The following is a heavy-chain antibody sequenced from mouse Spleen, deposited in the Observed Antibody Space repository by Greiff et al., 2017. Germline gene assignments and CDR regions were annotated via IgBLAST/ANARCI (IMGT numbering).Heavy chain of an antibody. D-gene: IGHD2-10*02. J-gene: IGHJ4*01. CDR1: GYPFSSYW. CDR2: ILPGSGCT. Sequence: QVQLQQSGAELMMPGASVKISCKATGYPFSSYWIEWVKQRPGHGLEWIGEILPGSGCTNYNQKFKGKATFTADTSSNTAYMQLSSLTSEDSAVYYCARWGYGNCVEAMDYWGQGTSVTVSS. CDR3: ARWGYGNCVEAMDY. V-gene: IGHV1-9*01.